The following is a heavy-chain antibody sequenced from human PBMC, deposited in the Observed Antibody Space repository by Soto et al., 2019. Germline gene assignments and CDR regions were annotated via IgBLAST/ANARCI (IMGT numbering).Heavy chain of an antibody. CDR3: AKAADYDILTGYPDY. CDR1: GFTFDDYT. J-gene: IGHJ4*02. Sequence: GGSLRLSCAASGFTFDDYTMHWVRQAPGKGLEWVSLISWDGGSTYYADSVKGRFTISRDNSKNSLYLQMNSLGTEETALYYCAKAADYDILTGYPDYWGQGTLVTVSS. CDR2: ISWDGGST. D-gene: IGHD3-9*01. V-gene: IGHV3-43*01.